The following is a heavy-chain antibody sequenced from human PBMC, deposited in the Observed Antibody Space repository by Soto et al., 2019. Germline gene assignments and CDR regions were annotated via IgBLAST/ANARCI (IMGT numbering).Heavy chain of an antibody. J-gene: IGHJ4*02. Sequence: DVQMVESGGGLVQPGGSLKLSCATTGFTFAGSAIHWVRQAPGKGLEWIGRIRNKANNYAPAYPASVAGRFTISRDDSKTPPYLEMNSLKTEDTAMYYCAGPGPFDSWGQGTLVTVS. CDR3: AGPGPFDS. CDR1: GFTFAGSA. V-gene: IGHV3-73*01. CDR2: IRNKANNYAP. D-gene: IGHD1-1*01.